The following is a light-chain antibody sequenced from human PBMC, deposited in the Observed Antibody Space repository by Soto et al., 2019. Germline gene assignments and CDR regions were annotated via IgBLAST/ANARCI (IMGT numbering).Light chain of an antibody. Sequence: EIVLTQSPGTLSLCPGERATLSCRASQSVSSSYLAWYQQKPGQAPRLLVYGASSRATGIPDRFSGSGSGTDFTLTISSLEPEDFAVYYCQQRGTSPITFGQGTRLEN. V-gene: IGKV3-20*01. CDR2: GAS. CDR1: QSVSSSY. CDR3: QQRGTSPIT. J-gene: IGKJ5*01.